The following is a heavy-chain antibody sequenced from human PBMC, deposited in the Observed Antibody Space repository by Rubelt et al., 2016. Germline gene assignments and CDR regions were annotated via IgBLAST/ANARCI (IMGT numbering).Heavy chain of an antibody. J-gene: IGHJ4*02. CDR1: DFSIVTGYY. CDR3: ARACPDYSGSCFDY. D-gene: IGHD1-26*01. Sequence: QVHLQESGPELVRPSETLSLTCAVSDFSIVTGYYWGWVRQPPGKGLEWIATIYHSGSTNSNPSLESRVTISVDTSKNQFPLNVTSVTAADTAVYYCARACPDYSGSCFDYWGQGTLVTVSS. CDR2: IYHSGST. V-gene: IGHV4-38-2*01.